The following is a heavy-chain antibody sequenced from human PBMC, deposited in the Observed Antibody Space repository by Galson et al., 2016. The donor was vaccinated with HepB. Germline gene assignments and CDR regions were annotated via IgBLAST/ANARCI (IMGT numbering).Heavy chain of an antibody. J-gene: IGHJ4*02. CDR2: IYSGGTT. CDR1: GFTVSSNY. V-gene: IGHV3-66*02. Sequence: SLRLSCAASGFTVSSNYTTWVRQAPGKGLEWVSVIYSGGTTYYADSVKGRFTISRDNSKNTLFLQMNTLRAEDTAVYYCARGVYGDHGWFDYWGQGTLVTVSS. CDR3: ARGVYGDHGWFDY. D-gene: IGHD4-17*01.